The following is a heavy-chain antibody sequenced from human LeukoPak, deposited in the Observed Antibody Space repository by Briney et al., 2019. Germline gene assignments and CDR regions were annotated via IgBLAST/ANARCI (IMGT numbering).Heavy chain of an antibody. CDR2: IKQDGSEK. CDR3: ARGHTSNWDYCPDS. D-gene: IGHD1-7*01. CDR1: GFTSSSYW. V-gene: IGHV3-7*01. Sequence: PGGSLRLSCAASGFTSSSYWMSWVRQAPGKGLEWVGNIKQDGSEKYYVDSVKGRFTISRDNARNSLYLQMNSLRVEDTAVYYCARGHTSNWDYCPDSWGQGTLVTVSS. J-gene: IGHJ4*02.